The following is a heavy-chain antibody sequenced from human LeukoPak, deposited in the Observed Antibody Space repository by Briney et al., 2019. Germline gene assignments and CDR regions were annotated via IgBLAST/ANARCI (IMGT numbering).Heavy chain of an antibody. CDR1: GGSISSYY. J-gene: IGHJ4*02. D-gene: IGHD4-17*01. V-gene: IGHV4-59*08. Sequence: SETLSLTCTVSGGSISSYYWSWIRQPPGEGLEWIGYIYYSGSTNYNPSLKSRVTISVDTSKNQFSLKLSSVTAADTAVYYCASVNGDSDFDYWGQGTLVTVSS. CDR2: IYYSGST. CDR3: ASVNGDSDFDY.